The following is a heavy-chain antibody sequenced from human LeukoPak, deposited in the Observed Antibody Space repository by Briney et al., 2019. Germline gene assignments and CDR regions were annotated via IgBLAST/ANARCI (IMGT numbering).Heavy chain of an antibody. CDR3: ARVSRNTMVRGVHEPPYYYMDV. CDR1: GDSISSDY. J-gene: IGHJ6*03. V-gene: IGHV4-59*08. Sequence: PSETLSLTCAVSGDSISSDYWSWVRQPPGKGLEWIGYIYYTGSTNYNPSLKSRVTISVDTSKNQFSLKLSSVTAADTAVYYCARVSRNTMVRGVHEPPYYYMDVWGKGTTVTISS. D-gene: IGHD3-10*01. CDR2: IYYTGST.